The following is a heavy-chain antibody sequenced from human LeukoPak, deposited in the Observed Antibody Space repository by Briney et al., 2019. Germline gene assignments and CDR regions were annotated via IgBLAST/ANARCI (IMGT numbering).Heavy chain of an antibody. CDR3: ARDGTPVYIFVVVGYYTDV. CDR1: GFTFSNAW. J-gene: IGHJ6*03. Sequence: GGSLRLSCAASGFTFSNAWMSWVRQAPGKGLEWVGRIKSKTDGGTTDYAAPVKGRFTISRDNSKNTLYLQMNSLRAEDTAVYYCARDGTPVYIFVVVGYYTDVWGKGTTVTVSS. CDR2: IKSKTDGGTT. V-gene: IGHV3-15*01. D-gene: IGHD2-2*01.